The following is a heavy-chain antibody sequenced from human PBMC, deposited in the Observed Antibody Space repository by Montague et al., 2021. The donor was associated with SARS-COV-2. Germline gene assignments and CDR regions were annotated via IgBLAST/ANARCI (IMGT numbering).Heavy chain of an antibody. J-gene: IGHJ2*01. CDR2: IYYSGSVTT. Sequence: SETLSLTCSVSGGSINNYYWCWVRQPPGTGLEWIGYIYYSGSVTTNYXXXLKSRVSISVDTSENQFSLKLTSVTAADTAVYYCARRGGGEVFTRFMYWYFDVWGRGSLVTVSS. V-gene: IGHV4-59*13. D-gene: IGHD3-10*02. CDR3: ARRGGGEVFTRFMYWYFDV. CDR1: GGSINNYY.